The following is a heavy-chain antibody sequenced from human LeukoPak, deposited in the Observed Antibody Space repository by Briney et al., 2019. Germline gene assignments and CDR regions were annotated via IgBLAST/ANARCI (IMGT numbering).Heavy chain of an antibody. Sequence: GGSLRLSCAASGFTVSSNYMSWVRQAPGKGLEWVSVIYSGGSTYYADSVKGRFTISRDNSKNTLYLQMNSLRAEDTAVYYCAKELRGYSSSYDAFDIWGQGTMVTVSS. J-gene: IGHJ3*02. CDR2: IYSGGST. CDR1: GFTVSSNY. CDR3: AKELRGYSSSYDAFDI. D-gene: IGHD6-6*01. V-gene: IGHV3-66*01.